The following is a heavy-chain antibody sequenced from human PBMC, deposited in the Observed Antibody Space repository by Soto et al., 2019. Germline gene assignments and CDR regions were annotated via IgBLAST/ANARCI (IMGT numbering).Heavy chain of an antibody. D-gene: IGHD3-22*01. CDR1: VCTFSSYG. V-gene: IGHV3-30*18. CDR2: ISYDGSNK. Sequence: VGSLRLSCASSVCTFSSYGMHWVRQAPGKWLEWVAVISYDGSNKYYADSVKGRFTISRDNSKNTLYLQMNSLRAEDTAVYYCAKDKGRSGYGPLEYWGQGTLVTVSS. CDR3: AKDKGRSGYGPLEY. J-gene: IGHJ4*02.